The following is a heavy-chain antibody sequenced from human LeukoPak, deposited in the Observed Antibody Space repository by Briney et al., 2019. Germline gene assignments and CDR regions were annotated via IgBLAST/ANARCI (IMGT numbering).Heavy chain of an antibody. CDR2: IYYSGST. V-gene: IGHV4-59*01. J-gene: IGHJ4*02. Sequence: SETLSLTCTVSGGSISSYYWSWIRQPPGKRLEWIGYIYYSGSTNYNPSLKSRVTISVDTSKNQFSLKLSSVTAADTAVYYCARDRGGSLDYWGQGTLVTVSS. D-gene: IGHD3-10*01. CDR3: ARDRGGSLDY. CDR1: GGSISSYY.